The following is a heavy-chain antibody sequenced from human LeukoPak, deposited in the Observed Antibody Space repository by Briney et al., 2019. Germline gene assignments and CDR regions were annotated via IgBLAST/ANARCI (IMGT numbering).Heavy chain of an antibody. Sequence: PSETLSLTCTVSGGSISSSSYYWGWIRQPPGKGLEWIGSIYYSGSTYYNPSLKSRVTISVDTSKNQFSLKLSSVAAADTAVYHCARRLFTSIDYWGQGTLVTVSS. D-gene: IGHD2-2*01. V-gene: IGHV4-39*01. CDR1: GGSISSSSYY. J-gene: IGHJ4*02. CDR3: ARRLFTSIDY. CDR2: IYYSGST.